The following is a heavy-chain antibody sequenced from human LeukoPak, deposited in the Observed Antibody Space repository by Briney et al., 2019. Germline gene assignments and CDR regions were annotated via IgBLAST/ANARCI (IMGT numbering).Heavy chain of an antibody. CDR2: SSYSGST. CDR1: GASVSSSSTNW. CDR3: VRLGDLYAPFDY. D-gene: IGHD3-10*01. Sequence: SETLSLTCSLSGASVSSSSTNWWGWIRQPPGKGLEWIGSSSYSGSTFYNPSLKSRVTMSLDTSKSQFSLKLNSVTAADTAVYYCVRLGDLYAPFDYWGQGTLVTVSS. V-gene: IGHV4-39*07. J-gene: IGHJ4*02.